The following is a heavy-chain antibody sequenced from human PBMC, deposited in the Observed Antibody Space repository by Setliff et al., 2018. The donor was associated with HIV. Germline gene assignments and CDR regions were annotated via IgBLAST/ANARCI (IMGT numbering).Heavy chain of an antibody. CDR1: GFTFSSYS. CDR3: ARDRSITMVRGVIPY. Sequence: PGGSLRLSCAGSGFTFSSYSMNWVRQAPGKGLEWVSYISSSSSTIYYADSVKGRFTISRDNAKNSLYLQMNSLRAEDTAVYYCARDRSITMVRGVIPYWGQGTLVTVSS. D-gene: IGHD3-10*01. CDR2: ISSSSSTI. V-gene: IGHV3-48*01. J-gene: IGHJ4*02.